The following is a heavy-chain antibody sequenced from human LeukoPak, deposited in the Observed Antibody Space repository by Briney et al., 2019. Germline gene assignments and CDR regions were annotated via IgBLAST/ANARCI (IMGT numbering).Heavy chain of an antibody. CDR1: GFTFSSYW. Sequence: GGSLRLSCAASGFTFSSYWMSWVRQAPGKGLEWVSYIASGGSANRFYSESVKGRFTISRDNAKNSLYLHMNSLRAEDTGVYYCARIGTTTRGPAGLDVWGQGTTVTVSS. J-gene: IGHJ6*02. CDR3: ARIGTTTRGPAGLDV. V-gene: IGHV3-48*04. CDR2: IASGGSANR. D-gene: IGHD2/OR15-2a*01.